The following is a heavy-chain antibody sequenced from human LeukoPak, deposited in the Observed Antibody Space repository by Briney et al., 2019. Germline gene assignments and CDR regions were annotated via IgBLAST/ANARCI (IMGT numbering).Heavy chain of an antibody. CDR1: GYTFTSYA. CDR3: ARGLSGMDV. D-gene: IGHD1-26*01. V-gene: IGHV1-18*01. Sequence: GASVKVSCKASGYTFTSYAISWVRQAPGQGLEWMGWISAYNGNTNYAQKFQGRVTMTRNTSISTAYMELSSLRSEDTAVYYCARGLSGMDVWGKGTTVTISS. CDR2: ISAYNGNT. J-gene: IGHJ6*04.